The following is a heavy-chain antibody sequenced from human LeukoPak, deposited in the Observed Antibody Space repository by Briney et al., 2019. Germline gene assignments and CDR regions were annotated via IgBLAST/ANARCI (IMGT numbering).Heavy chain of an antibody. CDR1: GFTFSSYS. V-gene: IGHV3-21*01. Sequence: GGSLRLSYAASGFTFSSYSMNWVRQAPGKGLEWVSSISSSSSYIYYADSVKGRFTISRDNAKNSLYLQMNSLRAEDTAVYYCARRTTVTLSFDYWGQGTLVTVSS. CDR3: ARRTTVTLSFDY. J-gene: IGHJ4*02. D-gene: IGHD4-17*01. CDR2: ISSSSSYI.